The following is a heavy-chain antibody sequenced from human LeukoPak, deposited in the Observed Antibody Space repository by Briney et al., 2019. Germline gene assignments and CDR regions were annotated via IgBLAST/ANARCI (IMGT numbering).Heavy chain of an antibody. Sequence: GASVKASCKASGYTFTSYAIHWVRQVPGQRLEWMGWINAGNGNTKYSQKFQGRVTITRDTSASTAYMELSSLRSEDTAVYYCAKGTGYYDSSGYYYWEYFQHWGQGTLVTVSS. CDR1: GYTFTSYA. V-gene: IGHV1-3*01. J-gene: IGHJ1*01. CDR3: AKGTGYYDSSGYYYWEYFQH. CDR2: INAGNGNT. D-gene: IGHD3-22*01.